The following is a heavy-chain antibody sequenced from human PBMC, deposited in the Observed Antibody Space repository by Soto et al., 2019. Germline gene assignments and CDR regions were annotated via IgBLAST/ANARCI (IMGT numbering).Heavy chain of an antibody. CDR2: MNPNSGNT. V-gene: IGHV1-8*01. CDR1: GYTFTSYD. CDR3: ARGQGGGAVTTYYYYYMDV. J-gene: IGHJ6*03. D-gene: IGHD4-17*01. Sequence: ASVKVSCKASGYTFTSYDINWVRQATGQGLEWMGWMNPNSGNTGYAQKFQGRVTMTRNTSISTAYMELSSLRSEDTAVYYCARGQGGGAVTTYYYYYMDVWGKGTTVTVSS.